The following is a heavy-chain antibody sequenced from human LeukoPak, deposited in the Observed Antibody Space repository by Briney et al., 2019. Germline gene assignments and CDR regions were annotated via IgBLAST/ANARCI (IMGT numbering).Heavy chain of an antibody. J-gene: IGHJ5*02. CDR3: ACKKSRVVVAALYNWFDP. D-gene: IGHD2-15*01. CDR2: ISGSGGNT. V-gene: IGHV3-23*01. Sequence: GGSLRLSCAASGFTFSSYAMNWVRQAPGKGLEWVSAISGSGGNTYYADSVKGRFTISRDNSKNTLYLQMNSLRAEDTAVYYCACKKSRVVVAALYNWFDPWGQGTLVTVSS. CDR1: GFTFSSYA.